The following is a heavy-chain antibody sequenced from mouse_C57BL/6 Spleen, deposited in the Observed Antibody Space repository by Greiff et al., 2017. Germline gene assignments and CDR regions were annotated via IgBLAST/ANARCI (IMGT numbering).Heavy chain of an antibody. J-gene: IGHJ2*01. V-gene: IGHV6-3*01. D-gene: IGHD1-1*01. Sequence: EVKLMESGGGLVQPGGSMKLSCVASGFTFSNYWMNWVRQSPEKGLEWVAQIRLKSDNYATHYAESVKGRFTISRYDSKSSVYLQMNNLRAEDTGIYYSTPHYYGSSYGWGQGTTLTVSS. CDR3: TPHYYGSSYG. CDR1: GFTFSNYW. CDR2: IRLKSDNYAT.